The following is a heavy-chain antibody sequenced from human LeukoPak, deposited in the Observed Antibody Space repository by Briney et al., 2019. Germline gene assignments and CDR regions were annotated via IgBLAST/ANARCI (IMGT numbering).Heavy chain of an antibody. V-gene: IGHV4-34*01. CDR1: GGSFSGYY. J-gene: IGHJ5*02. Sequence: SETLSLTCAVYGGSFSGYYWSWIRQPPGKGLEWIGEINHSGSTNYNPSLKSQVTISVDTSKNQFSLKLSSVTAADTAVYYCARWGQNWNYVLSPHNWFDPWGQGTLVTVSS. CDR3: ARWGQNWNYVLSPHNWFDP. CDR2: INHSGST. D-gene: IGHD1-7*01.